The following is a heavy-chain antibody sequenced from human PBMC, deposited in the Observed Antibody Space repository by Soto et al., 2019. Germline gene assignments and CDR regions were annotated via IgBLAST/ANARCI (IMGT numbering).Heavy chain of an antibody. CDR1: GLGLIPNG. CDR3: ARGGVHYYDNSFDY. J-gene: IGHJ4*02. Sequence: EVLLVESGGGLVQPGGPRGLSGAAPGLGLIPNGRTWSGQAPGKGREWVPNIKQDGSERNYVNSVKGRFTISRENAKNSVYLEMNSLRAEDTAVYYCARGGVHYYDNSFDYWGQGTLVTASS. D-gene: IGHD3-22*01. CDR2: IKQDGSER. V-gene: IGHV3-7*03.